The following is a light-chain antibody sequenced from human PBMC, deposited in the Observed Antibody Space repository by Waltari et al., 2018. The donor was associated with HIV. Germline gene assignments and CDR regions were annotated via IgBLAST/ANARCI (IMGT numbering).Light chain of an antibody. V-gene: IGLV1-44*01. CDR2: SYG. Sequence: QSVLNQSPSASGTPGQRVIISCSGSSSNNASNTVTWYQQFPGTAPKLLIYSYGQRPSGVPERFSGSKSATSASLAISGLRSEDEADYYCATWDDSLNAWVFGGGTKLTVL. CDR3: ATWDDSLNAWV. CDR1: SSNNASNT. J-gene: IGLJ3*02.